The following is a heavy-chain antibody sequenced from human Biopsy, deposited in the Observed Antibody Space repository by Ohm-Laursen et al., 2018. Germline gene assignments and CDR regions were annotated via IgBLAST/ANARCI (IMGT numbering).Heavy chain of an antibody. V-gene: IGHV4-4*07. CDR2: IYPGGST. J-gene: IGHJ3*01. D-gene: IGHD3-22*01. CDR1: GGDINNYY. CDR3: ASVVLGPTNDAFDL. Sequence: SETLSLTWNVSGGDINNYYWSWIRQPAGKGLEWIGRIYPGGSTNYNPSLKSRVTMSVDTPKKQLSLRLRSVTAADTAMYYCASVVLGPTNDAFDLWGQGTMVVVSS.